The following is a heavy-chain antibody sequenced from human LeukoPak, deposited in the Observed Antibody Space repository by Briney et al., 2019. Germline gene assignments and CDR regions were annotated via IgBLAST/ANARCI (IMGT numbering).Heavy chain of an antibody. D-gene: IGHD6-13*01. Sequence: SETLSLTCAVYGGSFSGYYWSWIRQPPGKGLEWIGEINHSGSTNYNPSLKSRVTISVDTSKNQFSLKLSSVTAADTAVYFCPSHRRIQAGRGHNSFASWAQGTRLTVPS. J-gene: IGHJ4*02. V-gene: IGHV4-34*01. CDR3: PSHRRIQAGRGHNSFAS. CDR2: INHSGST. CDR1: GGSFSGYY.